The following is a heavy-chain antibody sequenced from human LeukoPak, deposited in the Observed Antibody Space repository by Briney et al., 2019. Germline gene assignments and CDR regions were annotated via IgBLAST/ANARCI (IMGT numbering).Heavy chain of an antibody. Sequence: TTSETLSLTCTVSGGSISSYYWSWIRQPPGKGLEWIGYIYYSGSTNYNPSLKSRVTISVDTSKNQFSLKLSSVTAADTAVYYCARHSHPLYYDSWSGYYTRHNYYYYYGMDVWGQGTTVTVSS. D-gene: IGHD3-3*01. J-gene: IGHJ6*02. CDR2: IYYSGST. CDR3: ARHSHPLYYDSWSGYYTRHNYYYYYGMDV. V-gene: IGHV4-59*08. CDR1: GGSISSYY.